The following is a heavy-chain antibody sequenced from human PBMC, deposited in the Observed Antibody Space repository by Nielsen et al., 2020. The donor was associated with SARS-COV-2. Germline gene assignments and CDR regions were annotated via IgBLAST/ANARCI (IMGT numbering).Heavy chain of an antibody. CDR3: ARGPRWDYGSGSYGW. V-gene: IGHV3-9*01. D-gene: IGHD3-10*01. Sequence: SLKISCAASGFTFDDYAMHWVRQAPGKGLEWVSGISWDSGFKVYAASVKGRFTISRDNARNSLYLQMSSLRPEDTAFYYCARGPRWDYGSGSYGWWGQGTLVTVSS. CDR2: ISWDSGFK. J-gene: IGHJ4*02. CDR1: GFTFDDYA.